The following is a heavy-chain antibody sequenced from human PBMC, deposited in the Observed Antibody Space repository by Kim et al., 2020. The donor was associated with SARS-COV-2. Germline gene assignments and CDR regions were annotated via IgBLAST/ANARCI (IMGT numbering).Heavy chain of an antibody. V-gene: IGHV1-46*01. J-gene: IGHJ3*02. CDR2: GST. CDR3: ARGRNAFDI. Sequence: GSTSYAQKFQGRVTMTRDTSTSTVYMELSSLRSEDTAVYYCARGRNAFDIWGQGTMVTVSS.